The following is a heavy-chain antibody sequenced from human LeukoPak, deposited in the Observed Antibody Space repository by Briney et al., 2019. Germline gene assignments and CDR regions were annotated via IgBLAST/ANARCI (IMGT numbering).Heavy chain of an antibody. CDR3: ARGPRITMIADAFDI. J-gene: IGHJ3*02. Sequence: GASVKVSCKASGGTFSSYAISWVRQAPGQGLEWMGRIIPILGIANYAQKFQGRVTITADKSTSTAYMELSSLRSEDTAVYYCARGPRITMIADAFDIWGQGTMVTVSS. CDR2: IIPILGIA. D-gene: IGHD3-22*01. CDR1: GGTFSSYA. V-gene: IGHV1-69*04.